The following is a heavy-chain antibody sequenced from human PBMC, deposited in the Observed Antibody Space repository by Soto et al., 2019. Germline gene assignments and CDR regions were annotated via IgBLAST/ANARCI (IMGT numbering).Heavy chain of an antibody. CDR2: IIPIFGTA. CDR3: ARDRDYGATRDYFDY. D-gene: IGHD4-17*01. J-gene: IGHJ4*02. Sequence: QVQLVQSGAEMKKPGSSVKVSCKASGGTFSSYAISWVRQAPGQGLEWMGGIIPIFGTANYAQKFQGRVTITADESTSTAYMELSSLRSEDTAVYYCARDRDYGATRDYFDYWGQGTLVTVSS. CDR1: GGTFSSYA. V-gene: IGHV1-69*01.